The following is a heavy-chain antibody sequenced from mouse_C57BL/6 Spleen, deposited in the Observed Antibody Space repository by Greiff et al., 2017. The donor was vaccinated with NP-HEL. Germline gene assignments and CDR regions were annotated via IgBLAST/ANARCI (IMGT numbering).Heavy chain of an antibody. Sequence: VQLQQSGPELVKPGASVKISCKASGYAFSSSWMNWVKQRPGKGLEWIGRIYPGDGDTNYNEKFKGKATLTVDKSSSTAYMQLSRLTSEDSAFYFSARSLYYGYDGNAMDYWGQGTSVTVSS. CDR2: IYPGDGDT. J-gene: IGHJ4*01. CDR1: GYAFSSSW. D-gene: IGHD2-2*01. V-gene: IGHV1-82*01. CDR3: ARSLYYGYDGNAMDY.